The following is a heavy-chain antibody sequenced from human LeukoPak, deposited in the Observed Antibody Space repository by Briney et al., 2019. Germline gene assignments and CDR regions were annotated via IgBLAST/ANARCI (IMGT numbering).Heavy chain of an antibody. D-gene: IGHD5-12*01. Sequence: GASVKVSCKASGYTFTSYAMNWVRQAPGQGLEWMGWINPNSGGTNYAQKFQGRVTMTRDTSISTAYMELSRLRSDDTAVYYCARDPGSGYEEHFDYWGQGTLVTVSS. V-gene: IGHV1-2*02. CDR3: ARDPGSGYEEHFDY. CDR1: GYTFTSYA. CDR2: INPNSGGT. J-gene: IGHJ4*02.